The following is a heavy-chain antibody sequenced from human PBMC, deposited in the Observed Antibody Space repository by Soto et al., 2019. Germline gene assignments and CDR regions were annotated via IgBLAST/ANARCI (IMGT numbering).Heavy chain of an antibody. CDR1: GYTFSDHY. J-gene: IGHJ4*02. V-gene: IGHV1-2*02. D-gene: IGHD6-19*01. CDR2: INPNSGGT. Sequence: QVQLVQYGAEVKKPGASVDVSCKTSGYTFSDHYTHWVRQAPGQGIEWMGWINPNSGGTGYAEKFQGRVTMTRDTSISTAYMELNRLNSDDTAVYYCVRGGPVAGPTSSEAYHPFDFWGQGTLVTVSS. CDR3: VRGGPVAGPTSSEAYHPFDF.